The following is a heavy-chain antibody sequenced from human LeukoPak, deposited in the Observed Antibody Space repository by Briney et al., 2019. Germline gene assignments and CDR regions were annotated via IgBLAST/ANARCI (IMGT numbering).Heavy chain of an antibody. Sequence: SVKVSCKASGGTFSSYAISWVRQAPGQGREWVGRIIPIFGTANYAQKFQGRVTITTDEATSTAYMELSSLRYEDTAVYSCAGGGRIAAANPLDYWGQGTLVTVSS. V-gene: IGHV1-69*05. CDR1: GGTFSSYA. D-gene: IGHD6-13*01. J-gene: IGHJ4*02. CDR3: AGGGRIAAANPLDY. CDR2: IIPIFGTA.